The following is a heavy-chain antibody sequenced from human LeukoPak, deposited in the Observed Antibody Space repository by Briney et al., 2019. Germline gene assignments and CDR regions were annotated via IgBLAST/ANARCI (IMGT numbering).Heavy chain of an antibody. V-gene: IGHV3-48*02. CDR3: ARDGQWLAPYYYYYGMDV. CDR1: GFTFSSYS. Sequence: GSLRLSCAAPGFTFSSYSMNWVREAPGKGLEWVSYISSSSSTIYYADFVKRRFTISRDNVKNSLYLQMNSLRDEDTAVYYCARDGQWLAPYYYYYGMDVWGQGTTVTVSS. J-gene: IGHJ6*02. D-gene: IGHD6-19*01. CDR2: ISSSSSTI.